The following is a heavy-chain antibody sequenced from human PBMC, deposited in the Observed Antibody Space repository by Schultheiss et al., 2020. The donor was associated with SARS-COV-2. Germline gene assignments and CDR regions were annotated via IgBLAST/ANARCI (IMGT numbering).Heavy chain of an antibody. D-gene: IGHD1-26*01. J-gene: IGHJ4*02. CDR2: INHSGST. Sequence: SETLSLTCTVSGGSISSYYWSWIRQPPGKGLEWIGEINHSGSTNYNPSLKSRVTISVDTSKNQFSLKLSSVTAADTAVYYCAIVGATQTFDYWGQGTLVTVSS. V-gene: IGHV4-34*01. CDR1: GGSISSYY. CDR3: AIVGATQTFDY.